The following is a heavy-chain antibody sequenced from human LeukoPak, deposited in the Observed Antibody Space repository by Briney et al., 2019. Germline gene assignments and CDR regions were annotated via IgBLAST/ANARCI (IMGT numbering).Heavy chain of an antibody. Sequence: PGGSLRLSCVASGFTFSGYGMNWVRQAPGKGLEWVSSISGRGRYIYYADCLKGRFTISRDNAKNSLYLQMNSLRAEDTAVYYCARDSGGGMGDYWGQGTLVTVSS. J-gene: IGHJ4*02. V-gene: IGHV3-21*01. CDR1: GFTFSGYG. CDR3: ARDSGGGMGDY. CDR2: ISGRGRYI. D-gene: IGHD3-10*01.